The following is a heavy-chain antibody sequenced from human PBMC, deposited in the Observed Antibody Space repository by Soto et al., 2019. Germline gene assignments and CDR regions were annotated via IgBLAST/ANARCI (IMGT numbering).Heavy chain of an antibody. Sequence: GGSLRLSCAASGFTFSSYAMSWVRQAPGKGLEWVSAISGSGGSTYYADSVKGRFTIPRDNSKNTLYLQMNSLRAEDTAVYYCEKDHRRDGYNPFDYWGQGTLVTVSS. CDR1: GFTFSSYA. CDR2: ISGSGGST. V-gene: IGHV3-23*01. J-gene: IGHJ4*02. D-gene: IGHD5-12*01. CDR3: EKDHRRDGYNPFDY.